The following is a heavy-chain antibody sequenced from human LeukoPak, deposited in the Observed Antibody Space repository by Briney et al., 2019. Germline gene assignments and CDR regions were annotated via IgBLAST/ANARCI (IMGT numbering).Heavy chain of an antibody. Sequence: GGSLTLSCAASGFTFSNFGMHWVRQAQGKGREWVALPVYDVFYKYYADSVKGRFTISRDDSRNTLYLQLSSLRAEDTAIYYCAKDLISMVRGSPMDVWGQGTTVTVSS. CDR3: AKDLISMVRGSPMDV. CDR1: GFTFSNFG. D-gene: IGHD3-10*01. CDR2: PVYDVFYK. V-gene: IGHV3-30*18. J-gene: IGHJ6*02.